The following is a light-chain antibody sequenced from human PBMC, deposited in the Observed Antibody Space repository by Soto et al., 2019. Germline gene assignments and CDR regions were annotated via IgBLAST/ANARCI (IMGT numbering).Light chain of an antibody. CDR2: DVS. J-gene: IGLJ1*01. CDR3: SSYAGSSNV. V-gene: IGLV2-11*01. CDR1: SSDVGGYDF. Sequence: QSVLTQPRSVSGSPGQSVTISCTGTSSDVGGYDFVSWYQQHPGKAPKLMISDVSKRPSGVPDRFSGSKSGNTASLTISGLQAEDEADYYCSSYAGSSNVFGTGTKV.